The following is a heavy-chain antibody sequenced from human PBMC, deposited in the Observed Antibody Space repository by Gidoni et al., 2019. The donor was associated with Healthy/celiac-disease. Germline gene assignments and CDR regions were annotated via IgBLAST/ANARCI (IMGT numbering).Heavy chain of an antibody. V-gene: IGHV3-33*01. Sequence: QVQLVESGGGVVQPGSSLRLSCAASGFTFSSHGMHWVRQAPGKGLAWGAVIWEDGSNKYYADSVKGRFTISRDNSKNTLYLQMNSLRAEDTAVYYCARGRYCSSTSCYLVGYSAEIDYWGQGTLVTVSS. CDR2: IWEDGSNK. D-gene: IGHD2-2*01. CDR3: ARGRYCSSTSCYLVGYSAEIDY. J-gene: IGHJ4*02. CDR1: GFTFSSHG.